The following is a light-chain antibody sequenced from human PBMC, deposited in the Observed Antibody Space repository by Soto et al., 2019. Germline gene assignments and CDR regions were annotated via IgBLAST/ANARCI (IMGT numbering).Light chain of an antibody. CDR2: EVT. CDR1: SSNIGGNS. V-gene: IGLV2-8*01. Sequence: QSVLTQPPSVSAAPGQKVTISCSGSSSNIGGNSVSWYQQLPGTAPKLIIYEVTKRPSGVPDRFSGSKSGNTASLTVSGLHTDDEADYYCSSYAGSDNLAFGGGTKVTVL. CDR3: SSYAGSDNLA. J-gene: IGLJ2*01.